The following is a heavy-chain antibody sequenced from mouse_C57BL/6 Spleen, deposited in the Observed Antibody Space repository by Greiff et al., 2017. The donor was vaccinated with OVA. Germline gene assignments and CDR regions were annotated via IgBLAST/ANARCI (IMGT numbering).Heavy chain of an antibody. J-gene: IGHJ2*01. D-gene: IGHD2-4*01. CDR2: IDPANGNT. CDR3: ASPIYYDSSYYFDY. V-gene: IGHV14-3*01. CDR1: GFNIKNTY. Sequence: EVKLQESVAELVRPGASVKLSCTASGFNIKNTYMHWVKQRPEQGLEWIGRIDPANGNTKYAPKFQGKATITADTSSNTAYLQLSSLTSEDTAIYYCASPIYYDSSYYFDYWGQGTTLTVSS.